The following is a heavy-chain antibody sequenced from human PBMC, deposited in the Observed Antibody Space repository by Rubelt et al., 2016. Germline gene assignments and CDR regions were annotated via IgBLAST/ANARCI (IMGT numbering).Heavy chain of an antibody. CDR1: GYTFTSYA. V-gene: IGHV1-3*01. D-gene: IGHD6-19*01. J-gene: IGHJ4*02. CDR2: INAGNGNT. Sequence: QVQLVQSGAEVKKPGASVKVSCKASGYTFTSYAMHWVRQAPGQRLEWMGWINAGNGNTKYSQKFQGRVTFTRDTSASTAYMGLSSLRSEDTAVYYCARKRYSSGWSDYWGQGTLVTVSS. CDR3: ARKRYSSGWSDY.